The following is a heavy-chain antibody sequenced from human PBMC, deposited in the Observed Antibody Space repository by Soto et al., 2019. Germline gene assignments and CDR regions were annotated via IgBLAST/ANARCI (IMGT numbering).Heavy chain of an antibody. CDR1: GFTFSSYS. D-gene: IGHD3-3*01. CDR2: ISSSSSTI. J-gene: IGHJ4*02. CDR3: ARDSVLRFLEWLSLGPYFDY. Sequence: GWSLRLSCAASGFTFSSYSMNLVRQAPGKGLEWVSYISSSSSTIYYADSVKGRFTISRDNAKNSLYLQMNSLRDEDTAVYYCARDSVLRFLEWLSLGPYFDYWGEGTLVTVSS. V-gene: IGHV3-48*02.